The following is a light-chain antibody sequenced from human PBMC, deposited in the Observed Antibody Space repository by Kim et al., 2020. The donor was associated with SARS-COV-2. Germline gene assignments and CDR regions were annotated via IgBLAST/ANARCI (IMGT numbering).Light chain of an antibody. CDR1: QSVSSSY. CDR3: QQYGSSLYT. CDR2: GAS. V-gene: IGKV3-20*01. J-gene: IGKJ2*01. Sequence: LSPGERDTLSSRASQSVSSSYLAWYQQKPGQAPRLLIYGASSRATGIPDRFSGSGSGTDFTLTISRLEPEDFAVYYCQQYGSSLYTFGQGTKLEI.